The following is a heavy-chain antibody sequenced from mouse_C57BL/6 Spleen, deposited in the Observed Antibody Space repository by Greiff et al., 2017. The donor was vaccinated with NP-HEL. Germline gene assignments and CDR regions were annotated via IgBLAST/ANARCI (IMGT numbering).Heavy chain of an antibody. CDR2: TWWGDDK. Sequence: QVTLKESGPGILQPSQSLSLSCSFSGFSLSTFGMGVGWIRQPSGLGLEWLAHTWWGDDKYYNPALKSRLTISKDTYKNQVFLKIANVDTADTATYYCARIAGYPRYRFDYWGQGTTLTVSS. V-gene: IGHV8-8*01. D-gene: IGHD5-1-1*01. CDR1: GFSLSTFGMG. CDR3: ARIAGYPRYRFDY. J-gene: IGHJ2*01.